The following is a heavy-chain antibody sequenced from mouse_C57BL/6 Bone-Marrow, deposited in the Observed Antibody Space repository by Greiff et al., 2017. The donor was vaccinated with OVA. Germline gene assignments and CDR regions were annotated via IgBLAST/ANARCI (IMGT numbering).Heavy chain of an antibody. D-gene: IGHD2-3*01. CDR2: ISDGGSYT. CDR3: AREGGYSGD. J-gene: IGHJ2*01. CDR1: GFTFSSYA. Sequence: VQLKQSGGGLVKPGGSLKLSCAASGFTFSSYAMSWVRQTPEKRLEWVATISDGGSYTYYPANVQGRFTISRDNAKNNLYLQMSNLKSADTARYSCAREGGYSGDWGQGATLTVSS. V-gene: IGHV5-4*01.